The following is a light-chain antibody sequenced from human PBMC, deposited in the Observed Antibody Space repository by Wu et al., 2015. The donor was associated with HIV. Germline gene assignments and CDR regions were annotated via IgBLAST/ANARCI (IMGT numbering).Light chain of an antibody. CDR2: GAS. Sequence: EILLTQSPGTLSLSPGERATLSCRASQSISYTYLAWYQQKPGRAPRLLIYGASSRATGIPDRSTGSGSGADFTLTISRLEPEDFAVYYCQQYGNSPNTFGQGTKLEIK. CDR1: QSISYTY. J-gene: IGKJ2*01. CDR3: QQYGNSPNT. V-gene: IGKV3-20*01.